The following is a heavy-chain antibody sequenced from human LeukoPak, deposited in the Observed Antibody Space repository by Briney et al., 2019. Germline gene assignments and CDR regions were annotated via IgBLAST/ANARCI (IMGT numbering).Heavy chain of an antibody. J-gene: IGHJ4*02. CDR1: GFTVSSNH. CDR3: ARDKGSFDY. Sequence: PGGSLRLSCAAPGFTVSSNHMSWVRQAPGKGLEWVSVIYAGASTHYADTVKGRFSISRDNSKNTLYLQMNSLRAEDTAVYYCARDKGSFDYWGQGTLVTVSS. CDR2: IYAGAST. V-gene: IGHV3-53*01.